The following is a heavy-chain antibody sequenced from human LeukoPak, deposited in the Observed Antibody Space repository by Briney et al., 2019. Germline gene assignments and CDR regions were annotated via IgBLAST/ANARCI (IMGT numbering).Heavy chain of an antibody. CDR1: GYSVTSYW. J-gene: IGHJ1*01. Sequence: GEPLKISLKGSGYSVTSYWIGWLRQMAGKGRECMGFIYSGAPDTRYRQYFQGKVNISADKSISTDYLQWSGLKASDTGMYYCGRAYGSGRPFHDWGQGTLVTISS. V-gene: IGHV5-51*01. CDR2: IYSGAPDT. CDR3: GRAYGSGRPFHD. D-gene: IGHD3-10*01.